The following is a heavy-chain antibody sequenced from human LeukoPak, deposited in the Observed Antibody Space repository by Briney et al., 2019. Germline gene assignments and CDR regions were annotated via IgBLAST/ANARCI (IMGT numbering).Heavy chain of an antibody. Sequence: PSETLSLTCTVSGGSISSSGYYWGWIRQPPGKGLEWIGSIYYSGSTYYNPSLKSRVTISVDTSKNQFSLKVSSVTAADTAVYYCARPPQYGSGSYWGQGTLVTVSS. D-gene: IGHD3-10*01. J-gene: IGHJ4*02. V-gene: IGHV4-39*01. CDR3: ARPPQYGSGSY. CDR2: IYYSGST. CDR1: GGSISSSGYY.